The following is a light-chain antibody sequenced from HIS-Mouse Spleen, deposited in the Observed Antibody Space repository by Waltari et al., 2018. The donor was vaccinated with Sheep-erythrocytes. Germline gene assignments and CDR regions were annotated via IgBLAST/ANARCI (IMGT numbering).Light chain of an antibody. CDR3: QAWDSSTAV. Sequence: SYELTQPPSVSVSPGQTASITCSGDKLGDKYACWYQQQPGQSPVLGIYKDSKRPSGIPGRFSGSNSGNTATLTISGTQAMDEADYYCQAWDSSTAVFGGGTKLTVL. CDR1: KLGDKY. J-gene: IGLJ2*01. CDR2: KDS. V-gene: IGLV3-1*01.